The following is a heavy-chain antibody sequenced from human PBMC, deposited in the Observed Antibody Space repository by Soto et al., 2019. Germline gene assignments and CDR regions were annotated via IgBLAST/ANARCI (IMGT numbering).Heavy chain of an antibody. J-gene: IGHJ4*02. CDR2: ISYDGSNK. CDR3: AKDHAMFETDFDY. Sequence: QVQLVESGGGVVQPGRSLRLSCAASGFTFSSYGMHWVRQAPGKGLEWVAVISYDGSNKYYADSVKGRFTISRDNSKNTLYLQMNSLRAEDTAVYYCAKDHAMFETDFDYWGQGTLVTVSS. V-gene: IGHV3-30*18. D-gene: IGHD3-10*02. CDR1: GFTFSSYG.